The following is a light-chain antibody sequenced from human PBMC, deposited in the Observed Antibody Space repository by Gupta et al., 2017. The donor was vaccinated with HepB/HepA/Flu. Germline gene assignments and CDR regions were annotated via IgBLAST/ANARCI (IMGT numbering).Light chain of an antibody. CDR2: VNS. CDR3: YYYDTSPSGFGV. Sequence: QSVLTQPPSVSGAPGQRVTIPCTGSSSNIGAGYDVHWYQQRPATAPTLLIIVNSNRRSGVPDRFSGSTSCASDALAINALQAEEEAADDYYYYDTSPSGFGVFGGGTKLTVL. V-gene: IGLV1-40*01. J-gene: IGLJ2*01. CDR1: SSNIGAGYD.